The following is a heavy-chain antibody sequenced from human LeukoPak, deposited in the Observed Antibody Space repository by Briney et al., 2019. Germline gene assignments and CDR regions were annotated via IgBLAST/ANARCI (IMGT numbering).Heavy chain of an antibody. J-gene: IGHJ6*04. CDR2: IYYSGST. V-gene: IGHV4-59*01. CDR3: AREVYSSSWYVMDV. D-gene: IGHD6-13*01. Sequence: SETLSLTCTVSGCSISSYYWSWIRQPPGKGLEWIGYIYYSGSTNYNPSLKSRVTISVDTSNNQFSLKLSSVTAADTAVYYCAREVYSSSWYVMDVWGKGTTVTVSS. CDR1: GCSISSYY.